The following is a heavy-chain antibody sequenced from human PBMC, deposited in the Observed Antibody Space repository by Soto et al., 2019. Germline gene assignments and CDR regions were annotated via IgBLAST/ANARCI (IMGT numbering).Heavy chain of an antibody. CDR3: AKVDPSSFYGLYV. D-gene: IGHD6-13*01. V-gene: IGHV3-23*01. J-gene: IGHJ6*02. CDR1: GFTFRTYA. Sequence: GGSLRLSCEASGFTFRTYAMSWVLQAPGKGLEWVSAISGSGGSTYYADSVKGRFTISRDNSKNTLYLQMNSLRAEDTAVYYCAKVDPSSFYGLYVWGQGATVTVSS. CDR2: ISGSGGST.